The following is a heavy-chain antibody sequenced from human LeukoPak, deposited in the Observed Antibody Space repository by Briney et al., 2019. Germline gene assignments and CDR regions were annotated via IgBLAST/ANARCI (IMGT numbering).Heavy chain of an antibody. CDR2: ISYDGSDK. V-gene: IGHV3-30*18. CDR3: AKDYNYGYGYYFDY. D-gene: IGHD3-10*01. J-gene: IGHJ4*02. Sequence: PGGSLRLSCAASGFRFSSCGMHWVRQAPGKGLEWVAVISYDGSDKYYADSVKGRFTISRDNSKNTLYLQMNSLRAEDTAVYYCAKDYNYGYGYYFDYWGQGTLVTVSS. CDR1: GFRFSSCG.